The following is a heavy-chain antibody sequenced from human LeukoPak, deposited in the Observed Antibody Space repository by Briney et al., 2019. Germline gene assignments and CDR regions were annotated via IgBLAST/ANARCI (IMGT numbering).Heavy chain of an antibody. J-gene: IGHJ2*01. CDR2: IYYSGST. Sequence: SETLSLTCTASGVSVSCADYYWSWIRQPPGKGLQWVGCIYYSGSTNYNPSLKSRVTISVDTSKNQFSLKLTSVTAADTALYYCSRNIGWYFDLWGRGTLSLSPQ. V-gene: IGHV4-61*08. CDR3: SRNIGWYFDL. CDR1: GVSVSCADYY. D-gene: IGHD3-10*01.